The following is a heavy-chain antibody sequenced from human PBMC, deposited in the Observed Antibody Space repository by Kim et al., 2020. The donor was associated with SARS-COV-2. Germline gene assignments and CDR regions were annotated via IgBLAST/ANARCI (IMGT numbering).Heavy chain of an antibody. CDR1: GFKFDDYS. J-gene: IGHJ4*02. CDR3: WAFLAAAGGF. CDR2: ISWNSGSV. Sequence: GGSLRLSCAASGFKFDDYSLHWVRQRPGQGLEWVSGISWNSGSVGYAESVKGRFSISRDNAKNTLSLQMNNLKSEDTATHYCWAFLAAAGGFWGQGT. V-gene: IGHV3-9*01. D-gene: IGHD2-15*01.